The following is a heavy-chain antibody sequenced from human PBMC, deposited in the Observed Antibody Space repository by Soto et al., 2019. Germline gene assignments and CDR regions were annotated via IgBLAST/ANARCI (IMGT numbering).Heavy chain of an antibody. CDR1: GDTFYNYA. CDR3: ARTYSSASWGKYYYYYYGMDV. CDR2: LIPIFGTA. V-gene: IGHV1-69*01. D-gene: IGHD6-6*01. Sequence: QVQVVQSGAEVKKPGSSVKVSCKASGDTFYNYAISWVRQAPGRGLEWMGGLIPIFGTANYAHKFQGRVTITADESASTADMELSSVRSEDTAVYYCARTYSSASWGKYYYYYYGMDVWGQGTTVTVSS. J-gene: IGHJ6*02.